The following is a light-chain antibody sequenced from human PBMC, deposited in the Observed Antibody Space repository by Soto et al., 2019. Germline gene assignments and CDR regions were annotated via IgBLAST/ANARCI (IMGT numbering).Light chain of an antibody. CDR1: SSDVGTYNR. Sequence: QSALTQPASVSGYPGQSITISCTGTSSDVGTYNRVSGYQQCPGKAPKLMIYEGSNRPSGVSNRFSGSKSGNTASLTISGLQSEDEADYYCCSYAGSSTHVVFGGGTKLTVL. J-gene: IGLJ2*01. CDR2: EGS. V-gene: IGLV2-23*01. CDR3: CSYAGSSTHVV.